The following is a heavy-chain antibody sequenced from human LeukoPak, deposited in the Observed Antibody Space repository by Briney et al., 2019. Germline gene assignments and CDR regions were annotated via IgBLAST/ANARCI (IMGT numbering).Heavy chain of an antibody. CDR3: ARDLWRDYYGSGSYYNNRYYGMDV. J-gene: IGHJ6*02. V-gene: IGHV3-21*01. CDR1: GFTFSSYS. Sequence: GGSLRLSCAASGFTFSSYSMNWVRQAPGKGLEWVSSISSSSSYIYYADSVKGRFTISRDNAKNSLYLQMNSLRAEDTAVYYCARDLWRDYYGSGSYYNNRYYGMDVWGQGTTVTVSS. CDR2: ISSSSSYI. D-gene: IGHD3-10*01.